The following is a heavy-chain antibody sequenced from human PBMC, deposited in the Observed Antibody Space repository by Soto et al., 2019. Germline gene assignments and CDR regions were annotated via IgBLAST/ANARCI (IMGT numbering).Heavy chain of an antibody. CDR3: AKQYSGYDQYGMDV. Sequence: GGSLRLSCAASGFTFSSYAMSWVRQALGKGLEWVSAISGSGGSTYYADSVKGRFTISRDNSKNTPYLQINSLRAEDTAVYYCAKQYSGYDQYGMDVWGQGTTVTVSS. CDR2: ISGSGGST. V-gene: IGHV3-23*01. J-gene: IGHJ6*02. CDR1: GFTFSSYA. D-gene: IGHD5-12*01.